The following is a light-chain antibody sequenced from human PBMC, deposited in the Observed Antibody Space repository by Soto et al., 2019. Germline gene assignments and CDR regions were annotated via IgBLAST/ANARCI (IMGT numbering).Light chain of an antibody. CDR3: QSYDRSLIV. V-gene: IGLV1-40*01. CDR2: GNS. J-gene: IGLJ2*01. CDR1: SSNIGADYD. Sequence: QSVLTQPPSVSGAPGQRVTISCTGSSSNIGADYDVHWYQQFPGTAPKLLIYGNSNRPSGVPDRFSGSKSGTSASLAITRLQAEDEADYYCQSYDRSLIVFGGGTKLTVL.